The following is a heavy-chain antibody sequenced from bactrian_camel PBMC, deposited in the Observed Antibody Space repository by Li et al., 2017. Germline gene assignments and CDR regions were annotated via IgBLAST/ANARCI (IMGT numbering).Heavy chain of an antibody. V-gene: IGHV3S55*01. CDR1: GHTYSSHC. D-gene: IGHD1*01. Sequence: HVQLVESGGGSVQTGGSLRLCCVASGHTYSSHCMGWFRQAPGKEREGVAVIGSDEKGAYRDAVKSRFTISKDPAKNTINLHMVSLKPEDTAMYYCAADFRRRRAPRLTDVLDLAYKGRGTQVTVS. J-gene: IGHJ4*01. CDR2: IGSDEKG.